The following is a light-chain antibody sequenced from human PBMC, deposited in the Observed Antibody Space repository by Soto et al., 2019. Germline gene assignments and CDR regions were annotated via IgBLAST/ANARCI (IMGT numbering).Light chain of an antibody. CDR2: AAS. J-gene: IGKJ1*01. CDR1: QSISSY. V-gene: IGKV1-39*01. Sequence: DIQMTQSPSSLSASVLDIVSIPCLASQSISSYLNWYQQKPGKAPKLLIYAASSLQSGVPSRFSGSGSGTDFTLTISSLQPEDFATYYCQQSYSTPQKTFGQGTKVDI. CDR3: QQSYSTPQKT.